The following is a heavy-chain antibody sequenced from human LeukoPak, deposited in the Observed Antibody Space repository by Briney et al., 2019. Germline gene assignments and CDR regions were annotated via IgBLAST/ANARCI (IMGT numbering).Heavy chain of an antibody. CDR1: GFTFSSNG. Sequence: GGSLRLSCAASGFTFSSNGMSWVRQAPGRGLEWVSVISGSGGSPDYTDSVKGRFTISRDNSKNTLYLQMNSLRAEDTAVYYCAKGGKTIMCPTSCYDYWGQGTLVTVSS. V-gene: IGHV3-23*01. CDR2: ISGSGGSP. CDR3: AKGGKTIMCPTSCYDY. J-gene: IGHJ4*02. D-gene: IGHD2-2*01.